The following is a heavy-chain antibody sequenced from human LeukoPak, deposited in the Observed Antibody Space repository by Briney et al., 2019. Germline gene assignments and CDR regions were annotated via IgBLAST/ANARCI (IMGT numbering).Heavy chain of an antibody. CDR1: GFTFSSFT. Sequence: QAGGSLRLSCATSGFTFSSFTMNWVRQAPGKGLEWVSTISDGSRDTHYAGSVKGRFTISRDDSQNTVYLQMDSLRAEDTALYYCTTRLRNHFDYWGQGTQVTVSS. D-gene: IGHD5-12*01. J-gene: IGHJ4*02. CDR3: TTRLRNHFDY. CDR2: ISDGSRDT. V-gene: IGHV3-23*01.